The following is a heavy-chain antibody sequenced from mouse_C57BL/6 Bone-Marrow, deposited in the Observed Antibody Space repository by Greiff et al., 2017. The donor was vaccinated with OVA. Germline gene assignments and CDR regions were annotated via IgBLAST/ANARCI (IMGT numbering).Heavy chain of an antibody. CDR2: ISYSGST. V-gene: IGHV3-1*01. CDR3: AREGKVTTGFAY. Sequence: DVKLVESGPGMVKPSQSLSLTCTVTGYSITSGYDWHWIRHFPGNKLEWMGYISYSGSTNYNPSLKSRISITHDTSKNHFFLKLNSVTTEDTATYYCAREGKVTTGFAYWGQGTLVTVSA. J-gene: IGHJ3*01. D-gene: IGHD2-2*01. CDR1: GYSITSGYD.